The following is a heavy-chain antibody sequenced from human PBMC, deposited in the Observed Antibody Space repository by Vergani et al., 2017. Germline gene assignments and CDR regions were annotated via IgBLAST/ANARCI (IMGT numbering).Heavy chain of an antibody. D-gene: IGHD3-3*01. V-gene: IGHV1-69*01. CDR1: GGTFSSYA. CDR3: ASSPYYDFWSGYSRDYYYYYYMDV. J-gene: IGHJ6*03. CDR2: IIPIFGTA. Sequence: QVQLVQSGAEVKKPGSSVKVSCKASGGTFSSYAISWVRQAPGQGLEWMGGIIPIFGTANYAQKFQGRVTITADESTSTAYMELSSLRSEDTAVYYCASSPYYDFWSGYSRDYYYYYYMDVWGKGTTVTVSS.